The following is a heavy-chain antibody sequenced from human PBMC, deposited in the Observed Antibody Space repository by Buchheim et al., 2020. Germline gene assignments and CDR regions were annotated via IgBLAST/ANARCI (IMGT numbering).Heavy chain of an antibody. D-gene: IGHD3-3*01. CDR1: FFPFRLSL. J-gene: IGHJ6*02. V-gene: IGHV3-74*01. CDR2: INSDGSST. Sequence: EVQLFSSFFFFFPPFFSLLLSFSSSFFPFRLSLLPWVRQAPGKGLVWVSRINSDGSSTSYADSVKGRFNISRDNAQNTLYLQMNSLRAEDTAVYYCARGEKIFGVVYGMDVWGQGTT. CDR3: ARGEKIFGVVYGMDV.